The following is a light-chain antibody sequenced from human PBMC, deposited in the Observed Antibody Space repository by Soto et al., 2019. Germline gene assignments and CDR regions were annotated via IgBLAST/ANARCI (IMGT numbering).Light chain of an antibody. CDR2: AAS. CDR1: QSVSSN. CDR3: QQYGRSPIT. V-gene: IGKV3-20*01. J-gene: IGKJ5*01. Sequence: EIAVTQSPATLFLSTGERATLSRRASQSVSSNLAWYQQKPGQAPRLLIYAASDRPTGIPDRFSGSGSGTDFTLTISSLEPEDFTVYYCQQYGRSPITFGLGTRLEIK.